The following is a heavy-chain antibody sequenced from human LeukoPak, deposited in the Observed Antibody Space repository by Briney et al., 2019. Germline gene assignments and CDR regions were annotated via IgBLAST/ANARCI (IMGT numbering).Heavy chain of an antibody. CDR2: IRSSRSTI. D-gene: IGHD4-17*01. Sequence: PGGSLRLSCVASGFAFRTYSMNWFCQAPGKGLEWISFIRSSRSTIFYAASVKGRFTISRDNAENSLYLQMNSLRAEDTAVYYCARDHGYGDSVYWYFDLWGRGTLVTVSS. V-gene: IGHV3-48*01. CDR1: GFAFRTYS. CDR3: ARDHGYGDSVYWYFDL. J-gene: IGHJ2*01.